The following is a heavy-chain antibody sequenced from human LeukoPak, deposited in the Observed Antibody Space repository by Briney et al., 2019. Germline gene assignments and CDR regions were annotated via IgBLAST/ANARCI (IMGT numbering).Heavy chain of an antibody. CDR1: GFTVSSKY. D-gene: IGHD3-22*01. J-gene: IGHJ1*01. Sequence: GGSLRLSCAASGFTVSSKYMSWVRQAPGKGLEWVSVIYSGGSTYYADSVKGRFTISRDNSKTTLYLKMNSLIAEDTAVYYCAGGRVYCDGSGYKTAEYLQHWGRGTLVTVSS. V-gene: IGHV3-53*01. CDR3: AGGRVYCDGSGYKTAEYLQH. CDR2: IYSGGST.